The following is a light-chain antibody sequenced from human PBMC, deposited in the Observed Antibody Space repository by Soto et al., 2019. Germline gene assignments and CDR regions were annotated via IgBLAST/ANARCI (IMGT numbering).Light chain of an antibody. J-gene: IGLJ1*01. CDR3: QSYDSSLSGYV. V-gene: IGLV1-40*01. CDR1: SSNIGAGYD. Sequence: QSVPTQPPSVSGAPGQRVTISCTGSSSNIGAGYDVHWYQQLPGTAPKLLIYVNTNRPSGVPGRFSGSKSGTSASLAITGLQAEDEADYYCQSYDSSLSGYVFGTGTKVTVL. CDR2: VNT.